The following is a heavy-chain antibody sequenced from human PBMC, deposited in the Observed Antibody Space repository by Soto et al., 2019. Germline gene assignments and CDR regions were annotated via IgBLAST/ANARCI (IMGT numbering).Heavy chain of an antibody. CDR1: GGTFSNYA. V-gene: IGHV1-69*12. Sequence: QVQLVQSGAEVKKPGSSVKVSCKASGGTFSNYAISWVRQAPGQGLEWMGGIIPIFGRANYEQKFQGRVTITADGSTSTAYMEVSSLRSEDTAVYYCAQTLGSAVAGPGRFDLWGRGTLVTVSS. CDR2: IIPIFGRA. D-gene: IGHD6-19*01. CDR3: AQTLGSAVAGPGRFDL. J-gene: IGHJ2*01.